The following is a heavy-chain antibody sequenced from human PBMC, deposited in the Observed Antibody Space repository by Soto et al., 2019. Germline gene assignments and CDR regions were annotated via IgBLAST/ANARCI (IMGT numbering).Heavy chain of an antibody. V-gene: IGHV1-8*01. CDR1: GYTFSTYD. J-gene: IGHJ4*02. Sequence: QVQLVQSGAEVKKPGASVKVSCKASGYTFSTYDINWVRQATGQGLEWMGWMDPSSGNTGYAQTFQGRFTMTRNTAINTAYMELSSLRSEDTAVYYCAKVSRRGSAIDFDYWGQGTLVTVSS. CDR3: AKVSRRGSAIDFDY. D-gene: IGHD3-10*01. CDR2: MDPSSGNT.